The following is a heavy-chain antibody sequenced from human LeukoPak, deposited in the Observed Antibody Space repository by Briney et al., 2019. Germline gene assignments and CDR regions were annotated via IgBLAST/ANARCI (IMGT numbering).Heavy chain of an antibody. J-gene: IGHJ4*02. Sequence: GGSLRLSCAASGFTVSSHYMSWVRQAPGKGLEWVSVIYSGGSTYYADSVKGRFTISRDNSKNTLYLQMNSLRAEDTAVYYCARVFSYMRGENDYWGQGTLVPVSS. CDR3: ARVFSYMRGENDY. V-gene: IGHV3-53*01. CDR1: GFTVSSHY. D-gene: IGHD3-16*01. CDR2: IYSGGST.